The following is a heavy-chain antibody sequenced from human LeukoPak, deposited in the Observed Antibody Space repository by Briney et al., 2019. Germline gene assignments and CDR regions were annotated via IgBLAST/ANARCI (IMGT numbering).Heavy chain of an antibody. J-gene: IGHJ4*02. D-gene: IGHD1-26*01. CDR2: INPNGGST. Sequence: ASVKVSCTASGYIFTSYYMHWVRQAPGQGLEWMAIINPNGGSTTYAQKFQGRVTVTRDTSASTVYMELSSLRSEDTAVYYCARETVGLTRVGDWGQGTLVTVSS. CDR3: ARETVGLTRVGD. V-gene: IGHV1-46*01. CDR1: GYIFTSYY.